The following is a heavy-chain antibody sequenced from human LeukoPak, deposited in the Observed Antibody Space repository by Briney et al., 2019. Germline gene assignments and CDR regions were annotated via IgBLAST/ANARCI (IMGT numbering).Heavy chain of an antibody. V-gene: IGHV4-59*01. CDR3: ARRKGGSYYAFWDY. Sequence: PSETLSLTCTVSGGSISSYYWSWIRQPPGKGLEWIGYIYYSGSTNYNPSLKSRVTISVDTSKNQFSLKLSSVTAADTAVYYCARRKGGSYYAFWDYWGQGTLVTVSS. CDR1: GGSISSYY. D-gene: IGHD1-26*01. J-gene: IGHJ4*02. CDR2: IYYSGST.